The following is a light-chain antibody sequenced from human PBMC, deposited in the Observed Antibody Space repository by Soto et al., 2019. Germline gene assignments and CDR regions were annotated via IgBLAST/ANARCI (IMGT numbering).Light chain of an antibody. CDR3: KQYNSYWT. CDR2: DAS. CDR1: QSISSW. Sequence: DIQMTQSPSTLSASVGDRVTITCRASQSISSWLAWYQQKPGKAPKLLIYDASSLESGVPSRFSGSGSGTEFTLTISSLQPDDFATYYCKQYNSYWTFAQGTKVEIK. J-gene: IGKJ1*01. V-gene: IGKV1-5*01.